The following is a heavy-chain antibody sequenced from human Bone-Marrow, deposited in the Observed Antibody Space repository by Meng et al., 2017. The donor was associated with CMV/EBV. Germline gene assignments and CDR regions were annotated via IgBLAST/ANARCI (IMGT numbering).Heavy chain of an antibody. Sequence: ASVKVSCKASGYTFTSYYMHWVRQAPGQGLEWMGIINPSGGSTSYAQKFQGRVTMTRDTSTSTVYMELSSLRSEDTAVYYCARDTQESSGWYGDFQHWGQGTQVTVS. CDR2: INPSGGST. J-gene: IGHJ1*01. CDR3: ARDTQESSGWYGDFQH. CDR1: GYTFTSYY. D-gene: IGHD6-19*01. V-gene: IGHV1-46*01.